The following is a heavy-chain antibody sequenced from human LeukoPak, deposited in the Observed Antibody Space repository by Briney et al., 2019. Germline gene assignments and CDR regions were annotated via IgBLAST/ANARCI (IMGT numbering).Heavy chain of an antibody. CDR1: GFTFSSYG. D-gene: IGHD3-22*01. V-gene: IGHV3-30*18. Sequence: GALRLSCAASGFTFSSYGMHWVRQAPGKGLEWVAVISYDGSSKYYADSVKGRFTISRDNSKNTLYLQMNSLRAEDTAVYYCAKGSSADYWGQGTLVTVSS. CDR3: AKGSSADY. CDR2: ISYDGSSK. J-gene: IGHJ4*02.